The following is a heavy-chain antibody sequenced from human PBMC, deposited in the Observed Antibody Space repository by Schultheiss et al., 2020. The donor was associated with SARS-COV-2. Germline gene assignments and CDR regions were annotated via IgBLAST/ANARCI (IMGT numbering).Heavy chain of an antibody. CDR2: INHSGST. D-gene: IGHD6-6*01. CDR3: ARRIAARPGDAFDI. CDR1: GFTFSSYS. Sequence: ESLKISCAASGFTFSSYSMNWVRQAPGKGLEWIGEINHSGSTNYNPSLKSRVTISVDTSKNQFSLKLSSVTAADTAVYYCARRIAARPGDAFDIWGQGTMVTVSS. J-gene: IGHJ3*02. V-gene: IGHV4-34*01.